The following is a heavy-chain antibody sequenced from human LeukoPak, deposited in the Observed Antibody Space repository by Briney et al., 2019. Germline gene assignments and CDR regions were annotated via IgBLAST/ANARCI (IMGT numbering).Heavy chain of an antibody. CDR2: ISAYNGNT. Sequence: GASVKVSCKASGYTFTSYGISWVRQAPGQGLEWMGWISAYNGNTNYAQKLQGRVTMTTDTSTSTAYMELRSLRSDDTAVYYCARDSVVTAISVGYNWFDPWGQGTLVTVSS. CDR3: ARDSVVTAISVGYNWFDP. CDR1: GYTFTSYG. J-gene: IGHJ5*02. D-gene: IGHD2-21*02. V-gene: IGHV1-18*01.